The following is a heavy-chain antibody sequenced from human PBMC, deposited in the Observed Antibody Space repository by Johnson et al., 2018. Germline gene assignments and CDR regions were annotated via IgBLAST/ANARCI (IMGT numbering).Heavy chain of an antibody. CDR2: ISYDGFNK. CDR3: AKSPYSYETPAYYIDG. J-gene: IGHJ6*03. CDR1: GFTFSNYG. Sequence: QVQLVESGGGLVQPGGSLRLSCAVSGFTFSNYGMHWVRQAPGKGLAWVAVISYDGFNKYYADSGKGRFTISRDNSKNTLYLQMNSLRPEDRAVYYCAKSPYSYETPAYYIDGWGKGTTVTVSS. V-gene: IGHV3-30*18. D-gene: IGHD5-18*01.